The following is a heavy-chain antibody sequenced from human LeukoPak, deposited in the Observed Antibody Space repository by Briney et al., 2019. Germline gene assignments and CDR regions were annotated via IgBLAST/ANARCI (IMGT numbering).Heavy chain of an antibody. CDR3: ASSSGWYHRDAFDI. V-gene: IGHV1-2*06. D-gene: IGHD6-19*01. CDR2: INPNSGGT. J-gene: IGHJ3*02. Sequence: ASVKVSCKASGYTFTGYCMHWVRQAPGQGLEWMGRINPNSGGTNYAQKFQGRVTMTRDTSISTAYMELSRLRSDDTAVYYCASSSGWYHRDAFDIWGQGTMVTVSS. CDR1: GYTFTGYC.